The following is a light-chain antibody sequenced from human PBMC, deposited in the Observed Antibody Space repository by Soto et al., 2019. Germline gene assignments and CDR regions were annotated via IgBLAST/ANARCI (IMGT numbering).Light chain of an antibody. Sequence: EIVLTQSPGTLSLSPGERATLSCRASQSVSSSYLAWYQQKPGQAPRLLIYGTSSRATAIPDRFSGSGSGTDFTLTISRLGPEDFAVYCCQQYGSSSWTFGQGTKVEIK. CDR1: QSVSSSY. CDR3: QQYGSSSWT. J-gene: IGKJ1*01. V-gene: IGKV3-20*01. CDR2: GTS.